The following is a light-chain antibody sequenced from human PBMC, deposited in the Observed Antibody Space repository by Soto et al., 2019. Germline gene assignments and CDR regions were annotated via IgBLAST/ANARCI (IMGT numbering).Light chain of an antibody. CDR3: QQRHMLPIT. V-gene: IGKV3-11*01. CDR1: QSFRGL. Sequence: EVVLTKYPVTLSLSPGGRATLSCRASQSFRGLLAWYQQKPGQAPRLLIYDAYNRATGIPPRFSGSGSGTDFTLTIGSLEPEDSAVYYCQQRHMLPITFGQGTRLEIK. CDR2: DAY. J-gene: IGKJ5*01.